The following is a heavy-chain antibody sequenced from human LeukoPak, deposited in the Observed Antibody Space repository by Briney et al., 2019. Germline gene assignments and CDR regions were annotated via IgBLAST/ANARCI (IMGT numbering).Heavy chain of an antibody. J-gene: IGHJ3*02. D-gene: IGHD6-13*01. CDR1: GFTFSSYA. Sequence: PGGSLRLSCAASGFTFSSYAMSWVRQAPGKGLEWDSVIYSGGSTYYANSVKGRFTISRDNSKNTLYLQMNSLRAEDTAVYYCARDVAAAGEAFDIWGQGTMVTVSS. CDR3: ARDVAAAGEAFDI. V-gene: IGHV3-66*01. CDR2: IYSGGST.